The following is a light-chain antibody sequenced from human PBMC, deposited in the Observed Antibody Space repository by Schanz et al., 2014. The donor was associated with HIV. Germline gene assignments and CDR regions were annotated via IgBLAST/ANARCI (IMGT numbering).Light chain of an antibody. CDR3: SSFAGSNIPWV. V-gene: IGLV2-14*03. CDR2: DVS. Sequence: QSALTQPASVSGSPGQSITISCTGTSSDVGGYNYVSWYQQHPGKAPKLMIYDVSSRPSGVSNRFAGSKSGNTASLTISGLQAEDEADYYCSSFAGSNIPWVFGGGTKVTVL. CDR1: SSDVGGYNY. J-gene: IGLJ3*02.